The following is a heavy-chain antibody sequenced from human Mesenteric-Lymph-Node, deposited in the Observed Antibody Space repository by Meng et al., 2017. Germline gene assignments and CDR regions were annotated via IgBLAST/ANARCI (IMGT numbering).Heavy chain of an antibody. D-gene: IGHD6-19*01. CDR1: GFIFEDYA. J-gene: IGHJ4*02. CDR2: ISSSGSTI. CDR3: ARGGLGIAVAGTRY. Sequence: GESLKISCAASGFIFEDYAMHWVRQPPGKGLEWVSYISSSGSTIYYADSVKGRFTISRDNAKNSLYLQMNSLRAEDTAVYYCARGGLGIAVAGTRYWGQGTLVTVSS. V-gene: IGHV3-48*03.